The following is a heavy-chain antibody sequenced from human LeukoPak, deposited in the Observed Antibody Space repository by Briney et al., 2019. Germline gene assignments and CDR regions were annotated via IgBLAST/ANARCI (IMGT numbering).Heavy chain of an antibody. V-gene: IGHV3-21*01. CDR2: ISSSSSYI. D-gene: IGHD3-22*01. CDR3: AVSSIYYDSSGYYY. J-gene: IGHJ4*02. Sequence: PGGSLRLSCAASGFTFTEYWMAWVRQAPGKGLEWVSSISSSSSYIYYADSVKGRFTISRDNAKNSLYLQMNSLRAEDTAVYYCAVSSIYYDSSGYYYWGQGTLVTVSS. CDR1: GFTFTEYW.